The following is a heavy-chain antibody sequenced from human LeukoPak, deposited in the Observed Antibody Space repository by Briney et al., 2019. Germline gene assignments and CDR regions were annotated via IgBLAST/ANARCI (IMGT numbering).Heavy chain of an antibody. CDR2: LSYDASTK. CDR3: ARGRSSGFDY. V-gene: IGHV3-30*04. J-gene: IGHJ4*02. D-gene: IGHD6-19*01. Sequence: PGGSLGLSCAVSGFTFSSYTMHWVRQAPGKGLEWVAVLSYDASTKYFADSVKGRFTISRDNSKNTLYLHMNSLRPEDTAVYYCARGRSSGFDYWGQGTLVTVSS. CDR1: GFTFSSYT.